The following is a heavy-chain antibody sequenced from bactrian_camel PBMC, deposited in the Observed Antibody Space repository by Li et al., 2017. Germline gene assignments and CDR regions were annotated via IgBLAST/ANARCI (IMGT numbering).Heavy chain of an antibody. CDR2: IDSGGYT. Sequence: DVQLVESGGGVVQPGGSLRIACTTSGFTFSNYEMTWVRQAPGKEREFVANIDSGGYTSYADSVKGRFTISQDRAKNTRYQQMNSLKPEDTAIYYCKTCGQDNWGQGTQVTVS. CDR3: KTCGQDN. J-gene: IGHJ4*01. V-gene: IGHV3S67*01. CDR1: GFTFSNYE.